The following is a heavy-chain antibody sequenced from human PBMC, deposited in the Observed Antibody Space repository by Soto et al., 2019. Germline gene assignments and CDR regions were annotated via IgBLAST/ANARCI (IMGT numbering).Heavy chain of an antibody. CDR2: MNPNSGNT. Sequence: ASVKVSCKASGYTFTSYDINWVRQATGQGLEWMGWMNPNSGNTGYAQKFQGRVTMTRNTSISTAYMELSSLRSEDTAVYYCARGRYVYDYIWGSYRQPTYYFDYWGQGTLVTVSS. D-gene: IGHD3-16*02. CDR1: GYTFTSYD. J-gene: IGHJ4*02. V-gene: IGHV1-8*01. CDR3: ARGRYVYDYIWGSYRQPTYYFDY.